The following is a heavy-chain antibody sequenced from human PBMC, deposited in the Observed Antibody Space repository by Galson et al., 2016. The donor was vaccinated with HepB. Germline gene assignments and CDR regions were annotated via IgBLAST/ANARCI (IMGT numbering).Heavy chain of an antibody. V-gene: IGHV1-8*02. Sequence: SVKVSCKAAGYTFINYDINWVRQAPGQGLECLGWVNPDSGNXGYPQKFQGRVTMTTDRSIGTAYMELSSLRSDDTAVYYCTRTKVRGLPAMDVGGQGTTVTVSS. CDR3: TRTKVRGLPAMDV. CDR1: GYTFINYD. CDR2: VNPDSGNX. D-gene: IGHD3-10*01. J-gene: IGHJ6*02.